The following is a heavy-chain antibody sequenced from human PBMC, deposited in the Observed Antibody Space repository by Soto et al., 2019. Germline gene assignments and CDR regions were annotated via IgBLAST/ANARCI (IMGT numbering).Heavy chain of an antibody. CDR2: IVPLFGSA. V-gene: IGHV1-69*13. D-gene: IGHD6-13*01. J-gene: IGHJ6*02. Sequence: SVKVSCKASGGTFSNYAINWVRQAPGQGLEWMGGIVPLFGSANYAQKFQGRVTITADESTTTAYMELSSLTSEDTAVYYCARVVGINVGLAARYNYYAMDVWGQGTMVTVSS. CDR3: ARVVGINVGLAARYNYYAMDV. CDR1: GGTFSNYA.